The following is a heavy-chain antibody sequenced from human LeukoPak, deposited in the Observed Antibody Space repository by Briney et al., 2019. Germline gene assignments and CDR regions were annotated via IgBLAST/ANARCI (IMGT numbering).Heavy chain of an antibody. CDR2: IGSSGSTI. CDR3: ARDRYVGATTAGDSDS. CDR1: GFTFSDYY. J-gene: IGHJ4*02. D-gene: IGHD1-26*01. V-gene: IGHV3-11*01. Sequence: GGSPRLSCAASGFTFSDYYMSWIRQAPGKGLEWVSYIGSSGSTIYYAGSVKGRFTISRDNAKNSLYLQMNSLRAEDTAVYYCARDRYVGATTAGDSDSWGQGTLVTVSS.